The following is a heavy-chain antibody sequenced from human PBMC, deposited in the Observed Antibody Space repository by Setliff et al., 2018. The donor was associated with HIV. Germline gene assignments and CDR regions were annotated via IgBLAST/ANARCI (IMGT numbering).Heavy chain of an antibody. V-gene: IGHV1-18*03. D-gene: IGHD3-10*01. CDR2: ISAYNGKT. Sequence: ASVKVSCKASGYSFTTYAISWVRQAPGQGLEWMGWISAYNGKTLYAQKFQGRVTISRDTSASTAHMELSSLRSEDMAVYYCARSQINLVRGVVHYFDYWGQGTLVTVSS. CDR1: GYSFTTYA. CDR3: ARSQINLVRGVVHYFDY. J-gene: IGHJ4*02.